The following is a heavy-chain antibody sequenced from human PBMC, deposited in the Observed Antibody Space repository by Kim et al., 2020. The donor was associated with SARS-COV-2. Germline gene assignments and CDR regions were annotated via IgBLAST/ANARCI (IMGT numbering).Heavy chain of an antibody. CDR2: ISAASGHT. Sequence: ASVKVSCKASGYTFTAQTIHWVRQAPGQRLEWMGWISAASGHTRYSQKFQDRVTFTRDRITTTAYMELSSLRSEDTAVYYCAREYRPNDSSEKDWYGPWGQGTLVTVSS. V-gene: IGHV1-3*01. CDR3: AREYRPNDSSEKDWYGP. CDR1: GYTFTAQT. J-gene: IGHJ5*02. D-gene: IGHD3-22*01.